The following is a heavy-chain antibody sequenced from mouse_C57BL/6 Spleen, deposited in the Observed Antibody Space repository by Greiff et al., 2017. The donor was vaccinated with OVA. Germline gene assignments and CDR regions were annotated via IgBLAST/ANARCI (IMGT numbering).Heavy chain of an antibody. CDR3: ASRTGTRDYFDY. D-gene: IGHD4-1*01. Sequence: EVQLQESGAELVKPGASVKLSCTASGFNIKDYYMPWVKQRTEQGLEWIGRIDPEDGETKYAPNFQGKATITADTSSNTAYLQLSSLTSEDTAVYYCASRTGTRDYFDYWGQGTTLTVSS. CDR2: IDPEDGET. J-gene: IGHJ2*01. V-gene: IGHV14-2*01. CDR1: GFNIKDYY.